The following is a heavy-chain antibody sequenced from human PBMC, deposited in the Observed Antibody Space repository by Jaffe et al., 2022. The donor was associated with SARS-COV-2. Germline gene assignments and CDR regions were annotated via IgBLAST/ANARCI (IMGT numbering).Heavy chain of an antibody. Sequence: QLQLQESGPGLVKPSETLSLTCTVSGGSISSSSYYWGWIRQPPGKGLEWIGSIYYSGSTYYNPSLKSRVTISVDTSKNQFSLKLSSVTAADTAVYYCARLYGDYGEGTFDYWGQGTLVTVSS. CDR3: ARLYGDYGEGTFDY. V-gene: IGHV4-39*01. CDR2: IYYSGST. CDR1: GGSISSSSYY. D-gene: IGHD4-17*01. J-gene: IGHJ4*02.